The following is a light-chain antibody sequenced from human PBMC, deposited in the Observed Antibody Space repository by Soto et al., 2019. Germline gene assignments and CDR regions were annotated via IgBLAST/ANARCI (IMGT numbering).Light chain of an antibody. CDR1: QSVSTF. Sequence: EIVLTQSPGTLSLSPGERATLSCRASQSVSTFLAWYQQKPGQAPRLLIYDVSKRAPGIPARFSGSGSGTDVTLTISSLEPEDFAVYYCQQNSNWQGSFGRGTKVDIK. CDR3: QQNSNWQGS. V-gene: IGKV3D-11*02. J-gene: IGKJ1*01. CDR2: DVS.